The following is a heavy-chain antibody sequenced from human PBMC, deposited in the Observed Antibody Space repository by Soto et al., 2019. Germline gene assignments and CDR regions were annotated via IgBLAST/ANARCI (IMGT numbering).Heavy chain of an antibody. CDR1: GFTFSSYW. Sequence: GGSLRLSCAASGFTFSSYWMHWVRQAPGKGLVWVSRINSEGSSTSYADSVKGRFPISRDNARNTLYLQMNSLRAEDTAVYYCAREVVAATHYYYYYMDVWGKGTTVTVSS. D-gene: IGHD2-15*01. V-gene: IGHV3-74*01. CDR3: AREVVAATHYYYYYMDV. CDR2: INSEGSST. J-gene: IGHJ6*03.